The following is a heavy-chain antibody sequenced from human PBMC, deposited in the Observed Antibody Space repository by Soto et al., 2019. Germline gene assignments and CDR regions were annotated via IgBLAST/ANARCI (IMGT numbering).Heavy chain of an antibody. CDR1: VFSLSNARLG. J-gene: IGHJ2*01. Sequence: QVTLKESGPVLVKPTETLTLTCTVSVFSLSNARLGVSWSRQPPGEALEWLAHIFSTDEKSYSTSLKSRLTISNDTSKSQLVHTMTNMDHVNTATYYGARVDKLGCYNPNCCFDLWGRGTLVTVSS. CDR3: ARVDKLGCYNPNCCFDL. CDR2: IFSTDEK. V-gene: IGHV2-26*01. D-gene: IGHD3-10*01.